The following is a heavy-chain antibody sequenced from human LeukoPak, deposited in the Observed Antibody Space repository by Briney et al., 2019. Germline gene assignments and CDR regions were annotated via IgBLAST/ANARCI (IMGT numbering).Heavy chain of an antibody. CDR2: IIPILGIA. V-gene: IGHV1-69*04. J-gene: IGHJ3*02. CDR1: GGTFSSYA. D-gene: IGHD6-19*01. CDR3: ASYSSGQMGAFDI. Sequence: ASVKVSCKASGGTFSSYAISWVRQAPGQGLEWMGRIIPILGIANYAQKFQGRVTITADESTSTAYMELSSLRSEDTAVYYCASYSSGQMGAFDIWGQGTMVTVSS.